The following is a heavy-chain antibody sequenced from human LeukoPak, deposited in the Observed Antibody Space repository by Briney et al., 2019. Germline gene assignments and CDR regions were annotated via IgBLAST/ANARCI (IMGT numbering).Heavy chain of an antibody. V-gene: IGHV4-59*01. J-gene: IGHJ6*04. Sequence: PSETLSLTCTVSGGSISSYYWSWIRQPPGKGLEGIGYIYYSGSTNYNPSLKSRVTISVDTSKNQFSLKLSSVTAADTAVYYCARATPSYCSSTSCYYYYYGMDVRGKGTTVTVSS. CDR3: ARATPSYCSSTSCYYYYYGMDV. D-gene: IGHD2-2*01. CDR2: IYYSGST. CDR1: GGSISSYY.